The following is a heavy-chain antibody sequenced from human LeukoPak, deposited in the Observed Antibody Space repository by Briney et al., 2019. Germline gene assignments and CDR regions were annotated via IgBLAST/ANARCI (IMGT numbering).Heavy chain of an antibody. V-gene: IGHV3-48*03. CDR3: ARGLGYSSSWYYYYGMDV. J-gene: IGHJ6*02. Sequence: PGGSLRLSCAASGFTFSSYEMNWVRQAPGKGLEWVSYISSSGSTIYYADSVKGRFTISRDNAKNSLYLQMNSLRAEDTAVYYCARGLGYSSSWYYYYGMDVWGQGTTVTVSS. D-gene: IGHD6-13*01. CDR2: ISSSGSTI. CDR1: GFTFSSYE.